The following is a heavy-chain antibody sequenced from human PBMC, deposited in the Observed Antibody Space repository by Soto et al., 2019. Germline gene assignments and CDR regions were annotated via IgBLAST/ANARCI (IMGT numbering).Heavy chain of an antibody. CDR1: GGSFSGYY. J-gene: IGHJ4*02. CDR2: INHSGST. CDR3: ARLRKYYYGSGSYYSPAYFDY. D-gene: IGHD3-10*01. V-gene: IGHV4-34*01. Sequence: QVQLQQWGAGLLKPSETLSLTCAVYGGSFSGYYWSWIRQPPGKGLEWIGEINHSGSTNYNPSLKSRVTISVDTSKNQFSLKLSSVTAADTAVYYCARLRKYYYGSGSYYSPAYFDYWGQGTLVTVSS.